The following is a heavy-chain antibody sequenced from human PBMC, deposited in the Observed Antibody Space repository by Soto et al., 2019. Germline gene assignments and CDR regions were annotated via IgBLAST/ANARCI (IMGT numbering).Heavy chain of an antibody. J-gene: IGHJ2*01. CDR3: ARGPPYSSSWYWYFDL. Sequence: QVQLVESGGGVVQPGRSLRLSCGVSGFTFSTYGMHWVRQAPGKGLEWVAVIWYDGSIKYYADSVKGRFTISRDNSKNTLYLQMNSLRAEDTAVYYCARGPPYSSSWYWYFDLWGRGTLVTVSS. CDR2: IWYDGSIK. V-gene: IGHV3-33*01. CDR1: GFTFSTYG. D-gene: IGHD6-13*01.